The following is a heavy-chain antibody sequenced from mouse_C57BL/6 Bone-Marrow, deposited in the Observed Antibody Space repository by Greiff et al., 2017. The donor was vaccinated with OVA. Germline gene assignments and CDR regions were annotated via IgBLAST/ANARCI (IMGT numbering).Heavy chain of an antibody. Sequence: VQLQQPGAELVMPGASVKLSCKASGYTFTSYWMHWVKQRPGQGLEWVGEIDPSDSYTNYNQKFKGKSTLTVDKSSSTAYMQLSSLTSEDSAVYYCARNSNVPCAYWGQGTLVTVSA. J-gene: IGHJ3*01. CDR2: IDPSDSYT. CDR1: GYTFTSYW. CDR3: ARNSNVPCAY. V-gene: IGHV1-69*01. D-gene: IGHD2-5*01.